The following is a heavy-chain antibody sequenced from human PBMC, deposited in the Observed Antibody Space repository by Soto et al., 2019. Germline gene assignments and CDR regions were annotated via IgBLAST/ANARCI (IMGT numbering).Heavy chain of an antibody. Sequence: QLQLQESGPRLVKPSETLSLICSVSGGSIRSGSNYWAWIRQPPGKGLDWIGTVYYNGNTYYNASLKSRVTTSADTSKNQFSLKLSSVSAADTAVYYCVRQTIVRGVLSWFDPWGQGTLVTVSS. V-gene: IGHV4-39*01. CDR1: GGSIRSGSNY. CDR2: VYYNGNT. CDR3: VRQTIVRGVLSWFDP. J-gene: IGHJ5*02. D-gene: IGHD3-10*01.